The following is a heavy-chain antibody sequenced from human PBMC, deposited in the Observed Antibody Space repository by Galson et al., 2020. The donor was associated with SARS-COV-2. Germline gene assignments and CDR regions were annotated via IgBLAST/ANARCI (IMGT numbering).Heavy chain of an antibody. CDR3: AKVAGGYSGSWYGYFDS. Sequence: GGSLRLSCAASGFIFDDYAMHWVRQAPGKGLEWVSLISWDGDTTKYADSVKGRFIISRDNSKYSLYLQMKSLRPDDTALYYCAKVAGGYSGSWYGYFDSWGQGTLVSVSS. CDR1: GFIFDDYA. V-gene: IGHV3-43D*04. J-gene: IGHJ4*02. D-gene: IGHD6-13*01. CDR2: ISWDGDTT.